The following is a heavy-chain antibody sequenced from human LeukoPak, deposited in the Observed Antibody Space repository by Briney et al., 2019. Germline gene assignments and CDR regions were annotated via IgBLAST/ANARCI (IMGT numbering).Heavy chain of an antibody. CDR1: GYTFTSYY. J-gene: IGHJ4*02. D-gene: IGHD5-18*01. Sequence: ASVKVSCKASGYTFTSYYMHWVRQAPGQGLEWMGIINPGGGSTSYAPKFQGRVTMTRDTSTSAVYMELSSLRSEDTAVYYCARDMYSYTTYYFDYWGQGTLVTVSS. CDR3: ARDMYSYTTYYFDY. CDR2: INPGGGST. V-gene: IGHV1-46*01.